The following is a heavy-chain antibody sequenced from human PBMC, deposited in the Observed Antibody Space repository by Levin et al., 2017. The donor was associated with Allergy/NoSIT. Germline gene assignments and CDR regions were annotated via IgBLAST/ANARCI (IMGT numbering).Heavy chain of an antibody. V-gene: IGHV4-39*01. CDR3: AWNSRGYNYGYFDY. D-gene: IGHD5-18*01. CDR1: GGSISTSNYY. Sequence: SETLSLTCTVSGGSISTSNYYWGWIRQPPGKGLEWIGTIYSSGSTYYNPSLKSRVTISVDTSKNQFSLKLNSVTAADTAAYYCAWNSRGYNYGYFDYWGQGTLVTVSS. J-gene: IGHJ4*02. CDR2: IYSSGST.